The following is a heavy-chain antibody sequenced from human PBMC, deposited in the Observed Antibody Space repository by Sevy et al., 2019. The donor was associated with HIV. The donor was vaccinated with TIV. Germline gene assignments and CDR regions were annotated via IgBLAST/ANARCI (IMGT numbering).Heavy chain of an antibody. CDR3: AKDMGAAAGTGLDY. CDR1: GFTFDDYA. CDR2: ISWNRGSI. J-gene: IGHJ4*02. Sequence: GGSLRLSCAASGFTFDDYAMHWVRQAPGKGLEWVSGISWNRGSIGYADSVKGRFTISRDNAKNSLYLQMNSLRAEDTGLYYCAKDMGAAAGTGLDYWGQGTLVTVSS. D-gene: IGHD6-13*01. V-gene: IGHV3-9*01.